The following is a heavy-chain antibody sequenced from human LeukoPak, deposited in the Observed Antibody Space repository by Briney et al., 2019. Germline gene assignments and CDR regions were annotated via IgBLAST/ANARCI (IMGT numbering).Heavy chain of an antibody. CDR1: GFPFGTYA. Sequence: GGSLRLSCTGSGFPFGTYAMSWVRQAPGKGLEWVSAISGGSDNTHYAESVKGRLTISRDISKSTVYLQMNSLRVEDTAVYYCAKDAVRGRFDPWGQGTMVTVSS. CDR3: AKDAVRGRFDP. J-gene: IGHJ5*02. D-gene: IGHD3-10*01. CDR2: ISGGSDNT. V-gene: IGHV3-23*01.